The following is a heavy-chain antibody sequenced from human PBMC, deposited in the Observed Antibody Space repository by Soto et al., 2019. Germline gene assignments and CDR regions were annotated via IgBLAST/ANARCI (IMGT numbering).Heavy chain of an antibody. J-gene: IGHJ4*02. CDR1: GFTFSSSA. D-gene: IGHD6-19*01. CDR2: IIVGSGNT. V-gene: IGHV1-58*01. CDR3: AGGLNGCDY. Sequence: ASVKVSCKASGFTFSSSAVQWVRQARGQGLEWIGLIIVGSGNTNYAQKFQDRVTISRDTSTSTVYMELSSLRSEDTAVYYCAGGLNGCDYWGQGTLVTVSS.